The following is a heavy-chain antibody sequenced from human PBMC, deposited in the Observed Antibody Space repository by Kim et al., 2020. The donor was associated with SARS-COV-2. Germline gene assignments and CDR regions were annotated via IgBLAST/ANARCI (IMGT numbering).Heavy chain of an antibody. Sequence: YSPSLQGQVTISADKSSSTAYLQWSSLKASDTAMYYCARLWFGELSPPDYWGQGTLVTVSS. CDR3: ARLWFGELSPPDY. J-gene: IGHJ4*02. D-gene: IGHD3-10*01. V-gene: IGHV5-51*01.